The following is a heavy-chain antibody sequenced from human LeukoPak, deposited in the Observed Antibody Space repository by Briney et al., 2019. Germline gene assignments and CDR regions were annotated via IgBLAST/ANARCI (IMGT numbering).Heavy chain of an antibody. D-gene: IGHD3-10*01. CDR1: GYTFTSYG. J-gene: IGHJ4*02. CDR3: ARGGDYYGSGSYIFDY. CDR2: ISAYNGNT. Sequence: ASVKVSCKASGYTFTSYGISWVRQAPGQGLEWMGWISAYNGNTNYAQKLQGRVPMTTDTSTSTAYMELRSLRSEDTAVYYCARGGDYYGSGSYIFDYWGQGTLVTVSS. V-gene: IGHV1-18*01.